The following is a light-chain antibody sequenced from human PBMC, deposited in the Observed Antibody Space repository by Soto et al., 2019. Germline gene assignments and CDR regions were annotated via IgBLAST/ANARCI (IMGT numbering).Light chain of an antibody. CDR3: QQRSNWPT. CDR1: QSVSSY. V-gene: IGKV3-11*01. J-gene: IGKJ2*01. Sequence: EIVLTQSPATLSLSPGERATLSCRASQSVSSYLDWYQQKPGQAPRLLIYDASNRATGIPARFSGSGSGTDFTLTISSLEPEDFAVYYCQQRSNWPTFGQGTKLEIK. CDR2: DAS.